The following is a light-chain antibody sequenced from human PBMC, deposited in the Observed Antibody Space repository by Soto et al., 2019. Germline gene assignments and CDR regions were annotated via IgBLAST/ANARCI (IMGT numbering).Light chain of an antibody. J-gene: IGLJ2*01. V-gene: IGLV2-14*01. Sequence: QSALTQPASVSGSPGQSITISCTGTSRDIGGYNYISWYQQLPGKAPKFIIYDVRNRPSGVSNRFSGSRSGNTASLTISGLQAEDEADYYCSSYTSSSTVIFGGGTKLTVL. CDR2: DVR. CDR3: SSYTSSSTVI. CDR1: SRDIGGYNY.